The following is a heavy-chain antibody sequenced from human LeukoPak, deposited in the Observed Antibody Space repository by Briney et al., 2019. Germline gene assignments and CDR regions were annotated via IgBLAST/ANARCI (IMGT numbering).Heavy chain of an antibody. J-gene: IGHJ5*02. D-gene: IGHD6-13*01. Sequence: SETLSLTCTVSGGSISSYYWSWLRQPAGKGLEWIGRIYTSGSTNYNPSLKSRVTTSVDTSKNQFSLKLSSVTAADTAVYYCARERPGIFPYWFDPWGQGTLVTVSS. CDR1: GGSISSYY. V-gene: IGHV4-4*07. CDR3: ARERPGIFPYWFDP. CDR2: IYTSGST.